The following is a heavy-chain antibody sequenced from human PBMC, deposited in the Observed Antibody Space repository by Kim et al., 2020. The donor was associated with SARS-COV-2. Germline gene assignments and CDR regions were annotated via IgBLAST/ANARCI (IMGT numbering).Heavy chain of an antibody. J-gene: IGHJ3*02. CDR1: GFTFSSYA. Sequence: GGSLRLSCAASGFTFSSYAMSWVRQAPGKGLEWVSAISGSGGSTYYADSVKGRFTISRDNSKNTLYLQMNSLRAEDTAVYYCAKVRRYYGDYEGGGAFDIWGQGTMVTVSS. CDR3: AKVRRYYGDYEGGGAFDI. V-gene: IGHV3-23*01. D-gene: IGHD4-17*01. CDR2: ISGSGGST.